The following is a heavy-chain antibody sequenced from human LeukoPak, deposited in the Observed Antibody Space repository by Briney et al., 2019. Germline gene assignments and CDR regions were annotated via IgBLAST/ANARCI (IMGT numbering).Heavy chain of an antibody. J-gene: IGHJ4*02. CDR2: IYHSGST. D-gene: IGHD5-18*01. CDR1: GGSISSGGYS. V-gene: IGHV4-30-2*01. CDR3: ARAGSYGPYYFDY. Sequence: PSETLSLTCAVYGGSISSGGYSWSWIRQPPGKGLEWIGYIYHSGSTYYNPSLKSRVTISVDRSKNQFSLKLSSVTAADTAVYYCARAGSYGPYYFDYWGQGTLVTVSS.